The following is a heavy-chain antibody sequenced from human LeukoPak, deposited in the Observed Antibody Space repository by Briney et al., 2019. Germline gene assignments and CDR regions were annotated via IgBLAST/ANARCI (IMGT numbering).Heavy chain of an antibody. CDR1: GGSISSSNW. J-gene: IGHJ5*02. CDR2: IYHSGST. Sequence: SETLSLTCAVSGGSISSSNWWSWVRPPPGKGLEWIGEIYHSGSTNYNPSLKSRVTISVDKSKNQFSLKLSSVTAADTAVYYCASWKSLNWFAHWGQGTLVTVSS. V-gene: IGHV4-4*02. D-gene: IGHD1-1*01. CDR3: ASWKSLNWFAH.